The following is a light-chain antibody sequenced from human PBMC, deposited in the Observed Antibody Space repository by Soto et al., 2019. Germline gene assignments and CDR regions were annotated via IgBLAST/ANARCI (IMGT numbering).Light chain of an antibody. J-gene: IGLJ1*01. V-gene: IGLV2-14*01. CDR2: EVR. CDR1: SSDVTGYNY. CDR3: AAYTSSSIYV. Sequence: QSALGQPASVSGSPGQSITISCTGTSSDVTGYNYVYWYQQHPGKAPKLIIFEVRNRPSGISNRFSGSKSANTAFLTISGLQAEDEADYYCAAYTSSSIYVFGTGTKVTVL.